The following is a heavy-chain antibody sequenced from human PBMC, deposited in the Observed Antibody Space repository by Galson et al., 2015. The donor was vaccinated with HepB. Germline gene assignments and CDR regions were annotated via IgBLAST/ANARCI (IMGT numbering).Heavy chain of an antibody. V-gene: IGHV4-34*01. CDR3: ARGPKFTRSLYSGYLGEWSGCDY. Sequence: ETLSLTCAVYGGSFSGYYWSWIRQPPGKGLEWIGEINHSGSTNYNPSLKSRVTISVDTSKNQFSLKLSSVTAADTAVYYCARGPKFTRSLYSGYLGEWSGCDYWGQGTLITVSS. CDR1: GGSFSGYY. J-gene: IGHJ4*02. CDR2: INHSGST. D-gene: IGHD5-12*01.